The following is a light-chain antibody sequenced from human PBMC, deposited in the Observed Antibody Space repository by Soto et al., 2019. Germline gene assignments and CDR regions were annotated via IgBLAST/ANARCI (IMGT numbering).Light chain of an antibody. Sequence: QSVLTQPASVSGSPGQSITISCTGTSSDVGGYNYVSWYQQHPGKAPKLMIYEVSNRPSGVSNRFSGSKSGNTASLTISGLQAEDEADYYCSSYTSSSTVYVFGTGTK. J-gene: IGLJ1*01. CDR3: SSYTSSSTVYV. CDR1: SSDVGGYNY. CDR2: EVS. V-gene: IGLV2-14*01.